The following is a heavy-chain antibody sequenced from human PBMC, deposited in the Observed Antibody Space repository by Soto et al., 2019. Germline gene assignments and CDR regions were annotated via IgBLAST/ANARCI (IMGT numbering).Heavy chain of an antibody. CDR1: GGTFSSYA. Sequence: ASVKVSCKASGGTFSSYAISWVLQATGQGLEWMGWMNPNSGNTGYAQKFQGRVTMTRNTSISTAYMELSSLRAEDTAVYHCARGSEYLPDYWGQGTLVTVSS. CDR3: ARGSEYLPDY. J-gene: IGHJ4*02. CDR2: MNPNSGNT. V-gene: IGHV1-8*02.